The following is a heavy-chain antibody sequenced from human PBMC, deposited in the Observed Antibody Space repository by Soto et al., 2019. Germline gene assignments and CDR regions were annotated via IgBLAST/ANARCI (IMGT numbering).Heavy chain of an antibody. Sequence: SVKVSCKASGGTFSSYAISWVRQAPGQGLEWMGGIIPIFGTANYAQKFQGRVTITADKSTSTAYMELSSLRSEDTAVYYCAREASGSYGDFDYWGQGTLVTVSS. CDR1: GGTFSSYA. J-gene: IGHJ4*02. CDR3: AREASGSYGDFDY. V-gene: IGHV1-69*06. D-gene: IGHD1-26*01. CDR2: IIPIFGTA.